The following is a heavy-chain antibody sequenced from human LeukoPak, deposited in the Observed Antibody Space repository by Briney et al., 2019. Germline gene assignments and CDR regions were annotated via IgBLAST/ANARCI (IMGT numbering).Heavy chain of an antibody. CDR1: GFTFSNYA. CDR3: AKTGYSDRYYFDY. Sequence: SGGSLRLSCAASGFTFSNYAMTWVRQAPGKGLEWVSAISNRGGSTNYADSVKGRFTISRDNSKNTLYLQMNSLRAEDTAVYYCAKTGYSDRYYFDYWGQGTLVTASS. V-gene: IGHV3-23*01. CDR2: ISNRGGST. D-gene: IGHD4-17*01. J-gene: IGHJ4*02.